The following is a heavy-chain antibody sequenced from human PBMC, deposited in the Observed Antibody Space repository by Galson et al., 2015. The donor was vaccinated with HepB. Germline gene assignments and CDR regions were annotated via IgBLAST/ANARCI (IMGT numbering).Heavy chain of an antibody. V-gene: IGHV3-21*01. CDR3: ARGEGNDILTGYYLREDSWFDP. Sequence: SLRLSCAASGFTFSSYSMNWVRQAPGKGLEWVSSISSSSSYIYYADSVKGRFTISRDNAKNSLYLQMNSLRAEDTAVYYCARGEGNDILTGYYLREDSWFDPWGQGTLVTVSS. D-gene: IGHD3-9*01. CDR2: ISSSSSYI. CDR1: GFTFSSYS. J-gene: IGHJ5*02.